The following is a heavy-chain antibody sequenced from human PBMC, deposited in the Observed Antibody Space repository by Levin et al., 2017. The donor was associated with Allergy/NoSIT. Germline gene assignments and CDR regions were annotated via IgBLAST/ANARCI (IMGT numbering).Heavy chain of an antibody. J-gene: IGHJ4*02. CDR3: ARDRNYYGSGTFAGGPFDS. V-gene: IGHV3-30-3*01. D-gene: IGHD3-10*01. CDR1: GFTFSNYV. CDR2: ISFDGSKT. Sequence: PGGSLRLSCAASGFTFSNYVLHWVRQAPGKGLEWVALISFDGSKTHFAASVKGRFTISRDNSKNTAYLQMSSLKTEDTAVYFCARDRNYYGSGTFAGGPFDSWGQGTLVTVSS.